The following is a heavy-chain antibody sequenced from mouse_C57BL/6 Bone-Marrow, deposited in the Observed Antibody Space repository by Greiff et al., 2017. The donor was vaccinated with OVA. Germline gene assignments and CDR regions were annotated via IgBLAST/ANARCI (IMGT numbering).Heavy chain of an antibody. CDR1: GYTFTSYG. D-gene: IGHD3-2*02. CDR2: IYPRSGNT. CDR3: AREAAGLRLHYFDY. Sequence: VQLQQSGAELARPGASVKLSCKASGYTFTSYGISWVKQRTGQGLEWIGEIYPRSGNTYYNEKFKGKATLTADKSSSTAYMELRSLTSEDSAVYYGAREAAGLRLHYFDYWGQGTTLTVSS. J-gene: IGHJ2*01. V-gene: IGHV1-81*01.